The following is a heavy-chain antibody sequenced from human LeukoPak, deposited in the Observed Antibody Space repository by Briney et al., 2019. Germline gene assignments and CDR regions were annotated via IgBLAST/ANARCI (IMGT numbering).Heavy chain of an antibody. CDR1: GGSNSSYY. V-gene: IGHV4-59*08. CDR2: IYYSGST. Sequence: SETLSLTCTVSGGSNSSYYWSWIRQPPGKGLEWIGYIYYSGSTNYNPSLKSRVTISVDTSKNQFSLKLSSVTAADTAVYYCARARYSQTTVVTLGGQYYFDYWGQGTLVTVSS. J-gene: IGHJ4*02. D-gene: IGHD4-23*01. CDR3: ARARYSQTTVVTLGGQYYFDY.